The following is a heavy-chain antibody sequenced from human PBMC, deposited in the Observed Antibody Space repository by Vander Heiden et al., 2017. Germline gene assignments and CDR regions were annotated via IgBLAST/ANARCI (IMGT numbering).Heavy chain of an antibody. CDR2: ISGSGGST. J-gene: IGHJ4*02. D-gene: IGHD3-10*01. CDR1: GFTFSSYA. V-gene: IGHV3-23*01. CDR3: ARPLLQVRGGGKIDYFDY. Sequence: GLVQPGGSLRLSCAASGFTFSSYAMSWVRQAPGKGLEWVSAISGSGGSTYYADSVKGRVTISRDNSKNTLYRQMNSLRAEETAVYYCARPLLQVRGGGKIDYFDYWGQGTLVTVSS.